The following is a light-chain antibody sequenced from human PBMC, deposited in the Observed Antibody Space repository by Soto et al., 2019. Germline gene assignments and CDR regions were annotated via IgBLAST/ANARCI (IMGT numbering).Light chain of an antibody. Sequence: DIVLTQSPATLSLSPGERDTLSCRASQRIGDYLAWYQQRPGQAPRLLIYDAFNRAAGTPARFSGSGSGSDYTLTISSLQPDDSAVYYCQQRYVWPITFGQGTRLDIK. CDR2: DAF. J-gene: IGKJ5*01. V-gene: IGKV3-11*01. CDR1: QRIGDY. CDR3: QQRYVWPIT.